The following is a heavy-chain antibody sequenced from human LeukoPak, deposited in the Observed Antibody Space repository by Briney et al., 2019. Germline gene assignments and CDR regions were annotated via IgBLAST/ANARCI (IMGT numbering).Heavy chain of an antibody. CDR1: GYSFTSYW. CDR2: IYPGDSDT. J-gene: IGHJ4*02. V-gene: IGHV5-51*01. Sequence: GESLKISCKGSGYSFTSYWIGWVRQMPGKGLEWMGIIYPGDSDTRYSPSFQGQVTISADKSISTAYLQWSSLKASDTAMYYCARVITMIRGVIITRHFDYWGQGTLVTVSS. CDR3: ARVITMIRGVIITRHFDY. D-gene: IGHD3-10*01.